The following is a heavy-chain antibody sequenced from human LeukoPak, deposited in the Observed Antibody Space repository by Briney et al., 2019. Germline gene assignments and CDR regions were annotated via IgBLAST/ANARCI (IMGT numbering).Heavy chain of an antibody. V-gene: IGHV1-18*04. J-gene: IGHJ4*02. CDR1: GYTFTSYG. D-gene: IGHD5-24*01. CDR3: ARFKVEYYFDY. CDR2: ISAYNSNT. Sequence: VASVKVSCKASGYTFTSYGISWVRQAPGQGLEWMGWISAYNSNTNYAQKLQGRVTMTTDTSTSTAYMELRSLRSDDTAVYYCARFKVEYYFDYWGQGTLVTVSS.